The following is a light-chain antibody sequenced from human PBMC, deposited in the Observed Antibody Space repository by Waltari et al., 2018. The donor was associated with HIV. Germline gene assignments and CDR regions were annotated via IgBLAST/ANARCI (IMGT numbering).Light chain of an antibody. CDR1: QGISTY. V-gene: IGKV1-27*01. J-gene: IGKJ4*01. CDR2: GAS. Sequence: DIQMTQFPSSLSASVGDRVTITCRASQGISTYLSWYQQKPGKVPKLLIYGASTLQSGVPSRFNGSGSGSDFTLTISSLQPEDVATYYCQKYNSPPLTLGGGTKVEIK. CDR3: QKYNSPPLT.